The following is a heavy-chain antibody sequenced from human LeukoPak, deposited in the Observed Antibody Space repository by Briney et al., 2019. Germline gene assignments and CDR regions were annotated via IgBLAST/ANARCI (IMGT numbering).Heavy chain of an antibody. CDR1: GYTSTGYY. CDR3: ARVDLGIVATPYNWFDP. J-gene: IGHJ5*02. CDR2: INPNSGGT. D-gene: IGHD2-2*03. V-gene: IGHV1-2*02. Sequence: ASVKVSCKASGYTSTGYYMHWVRQAPGQGLEWMGWINPNSGGTNYAQKFQGRVTMTRDTSISTAYMELSRLRSDDTAVYYCARVDLGIVATPYNWFDPWGQGTLVTVSS.